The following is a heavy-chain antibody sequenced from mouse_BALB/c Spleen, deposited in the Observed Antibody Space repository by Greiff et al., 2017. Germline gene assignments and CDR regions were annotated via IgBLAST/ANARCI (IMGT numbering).Heavy chain of an antibody. CDR3: AAIYYGNYVAWFAY. CDR2: IWGGGST. CDR1: GFSLSRYS. D-gene: IGHD2-1*01. V-gene: IGHV2-6-4*01. Sequence: VQVVESGPGLVAPSQSLSITCTVSGFSLSRYSVHWVRQPPGKGLEWLGMIWGGGSTDYNSALKSRLSISKDNSKSQVFLKMNSLQTDDTAMYYCAAIYYGNYVAWFAYWGQGTLVTVSA. J-gene: IGHJ3*01.